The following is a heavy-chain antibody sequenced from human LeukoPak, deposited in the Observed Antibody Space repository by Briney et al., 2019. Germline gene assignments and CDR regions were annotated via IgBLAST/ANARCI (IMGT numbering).Heavy chain of an antibody. CDR3: ARVGGPDAFDI. CDR2: IYYSGST. CDR1: GGSISSYY. J-gene: IGHJ3*02. Sequence: SETLSLTCTVSGGSISSYYWSWIRQPPGKGLEWIGYIYYSGSTNYNPSLKSRVTISVDTSKNQFSLKLSSASAADTAVYYCARVGGPDAFDIWGQGTMVTVSS. V-gene: IGHV4-59*08.